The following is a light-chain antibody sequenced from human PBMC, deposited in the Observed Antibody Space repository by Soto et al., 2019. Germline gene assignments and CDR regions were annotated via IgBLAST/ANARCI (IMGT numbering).Light chain of an antibody. CDR3: QQYNNWPLT. J-gene: IGKJ4*01. CDR2: GAS. V-gene: IGKV3D-15*01. CDR1: QSVSSN. Sequence: EIVMTQSPATLSVFPGARATLSCRPSQSVSSNLAWYQQKPGQGPRLLIYGASTRATGVPATFSGSGSGTEFTLTISSLQSEDFAVYYCQQYNNWPLTFGGGTKVEIK.